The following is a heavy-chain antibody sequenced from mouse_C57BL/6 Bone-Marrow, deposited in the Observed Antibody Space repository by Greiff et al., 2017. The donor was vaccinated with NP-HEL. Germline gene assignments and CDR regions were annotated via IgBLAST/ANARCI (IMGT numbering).Heavy chain of an antibody. CDR2: IYPGNGDT. V-gene: IGHV1-12*01. CDR3: ARGGGVMETYYFDY. J-gene: IGHJ2*01. CDR1: GYTFTSYN. D-gene: IGHD2-1*01. Sequence: LQESGAELVRPGASVKMSCKASGYTFTSYNMHWVKQTPRQGLEWIGAIYPGNGDTSYNEKFKGKATLTVDKSSSTAYMLLSSLTSEDSAVYFCARGGGVMETYYFDYWGQGTTLTVSS.